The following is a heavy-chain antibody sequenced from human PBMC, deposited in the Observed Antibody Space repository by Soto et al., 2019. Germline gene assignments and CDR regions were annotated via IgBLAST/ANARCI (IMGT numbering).Heavy chain of an antibody. J-gene: IGHJ4*02. CDR2: IYHIGST. D-gene: IGHD6-13*01. V-gene: IGHV4-30-2*01. CDR1: GGSISSGGYS. Sequence: PSETLSLTCPVSGGSISSGGYSWSWILQPPGKGLEWIGYIYHIGSTYYNPSLKSRVTISVDRSKNQFSLKLSSVTAADTAVYYCARIGPVAAAGEYYFDYWGQGTLVTVSS. CDR3: ARIGPVAAAGEYYFDY.